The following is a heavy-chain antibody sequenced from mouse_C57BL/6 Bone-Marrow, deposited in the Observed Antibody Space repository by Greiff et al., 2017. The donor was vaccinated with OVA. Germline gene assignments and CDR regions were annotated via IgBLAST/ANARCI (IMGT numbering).Heavy chain of an antibody. CDR1: GYAFSSSW. V-gene: IGHV1-82*01. J-gene: IGHJ1*03. D-gene: IGHD2-2*01. CDR2: IYPGDGDT. Sequence: QVQLKESGPELVKPGASVKISCKASGYAFSSSWMNWVKQRPGKGLEWIGRIYPGDGDTNYNGKFKGKATLTADKSSSTAYMQLSSLTSEDSAVYFCASMVTTRYFDVWGTGTTVTVSS. CDR3: ASMVTTRYFDV.